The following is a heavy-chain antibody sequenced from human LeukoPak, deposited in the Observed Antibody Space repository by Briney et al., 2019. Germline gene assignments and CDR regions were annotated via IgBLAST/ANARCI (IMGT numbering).Heavy chain of an antibody. V-gene: IGHV2-5*01. CDR3: AHSFYGVSPEYFNQ. D-gene: IGHD4/OR15-4a*01. CDR1: GFSLSTRGVG. Sequence: SGPTLVNPTLTLTLTCTFSGFSLSTRGVGVGWIRQPPGKALEWLALIYWSDDERYSPSLKSRLTITKDTSKNHVVLTMTNMDPVDTATYYCAHSFYGVSPEYFNQWGQGTLVTVSS. J-gene: IGHJ1*01. CDR2: IYWSDDE.